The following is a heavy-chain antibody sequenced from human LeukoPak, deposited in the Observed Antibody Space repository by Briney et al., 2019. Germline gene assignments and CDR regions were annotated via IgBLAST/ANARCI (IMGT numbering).Heavy chain of an antibody. CDR2: INPNGIST. V-gene: IGHV1-46*04. Sequence: GASVKVSCKASGYIFSNHYIHWVRQAPGQGLEWMGVINPNGISTNYAQMLQGRVTITRDTSTNTDYMELSSLISEDTAVYFCASEIPQTGYYNYWGQGTLVTVSS. CDR3: ASEIPQTGYYNY. CDR1: GYIFSNHY. J-gene: IGHJ4*02. D-gene: IGHD3-9*01.